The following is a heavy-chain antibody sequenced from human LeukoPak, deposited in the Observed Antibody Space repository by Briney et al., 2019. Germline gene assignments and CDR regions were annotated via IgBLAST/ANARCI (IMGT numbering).Heavy chain of an antibody. D-gene: IGHD6-13*01. Sequence: PSETLSLTCAISGGSISSSYWWNWVRQPPGRGLEWIGEIYHSGSTNYNPSLKSRVTISVDKSKNQFSLKLSSVTAADTAVYYCARDLLAAAGTTVDYWGQGTLVTVSS. J-gene: IGHJ4*02. CDR3: ARDLLAAAGTTVDY. CDR1: GGSISSSYW. CDR2: IYHSGST. V-gene: IGHV4-4*02.